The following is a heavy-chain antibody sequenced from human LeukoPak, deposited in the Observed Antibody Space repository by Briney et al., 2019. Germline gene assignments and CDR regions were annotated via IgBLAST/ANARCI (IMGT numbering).Heavy chain of an antibody. V-gene: IGHV1-69*04. CDR1: GGTFSSYT. D-gene: IGHD2-2*01. CDR3: ARESIVPAANNWFDP. Sequence: SVKVSCKASGGTFSSYTISWVRQAPGQGLEWMGRIIPILGMANYAQKFQGRVTITADKSTSTAYMELSSLRSEDTAVYYCARESIVPAANNWFDPWGQGTLVTVSS. J-gene: IGHJ5*02. CDR2: IIPILGMA.